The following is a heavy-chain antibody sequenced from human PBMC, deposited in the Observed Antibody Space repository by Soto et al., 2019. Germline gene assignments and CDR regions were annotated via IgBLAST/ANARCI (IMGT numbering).Heavy chain of an antibody. D-gene: IGHD2-15*01. V-gene: IGHV4-31*03. J-gene: IGHJ6*03. CDR1: GGSISSGGYY. CDR2: IYLSGGT. CDR3: ASFGRVFGRLSSMGYYNMDV. Sequence: QVQLQESGPGLVKPSQTLSLTCTVSGGSISSGGYYWSWIRQHPGKGLEWIGYIYLSGGTKYNPSLQSRVTLSVDTSKNQFSLKLRAVTAADTAVYYCASFGRVFGRLSSMGYYNMDVWGKGTTVTVSS.